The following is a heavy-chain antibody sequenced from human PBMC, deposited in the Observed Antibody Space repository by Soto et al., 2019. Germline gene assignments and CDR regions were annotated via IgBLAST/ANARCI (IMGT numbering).Heavy chain of an antibody. V-gene: IGHV4-30-4*01. CDR1: GDSMGSGDYY. D-gene: IGHD3-10*01. CDR2: IYYIGTT. CDR3: ARGSTYYGFLT. Sequence: TLSLTCTVSGDSMGSGDYYWTWIRQPPGKGLEWIGYIYYIGTTFYNPSLESRVNISIDTSKNQFSLRLTSVTAADTAVYYCARGSTYYGFLTWGQGTLVTVSS. J-gene: IGHJ5*02.